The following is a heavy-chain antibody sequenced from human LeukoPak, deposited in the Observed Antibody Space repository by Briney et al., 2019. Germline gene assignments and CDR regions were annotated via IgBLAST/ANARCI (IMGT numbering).Heavy chain of an antibody. CDR1: GFSFSSYD. Sequence: PGGSLSLSCSASGFSFSSYDFHWVRQRKGESPEWVSAIGTAGDTYYPGSVKGRFYTSRENAKNSLYLQMNILEVGDTTVYYCASATRGGYYDHWGQGTLVSVSS. D-gene: IGHD3-22*01. V-gene: IGHV3-13*01. CDR2: IGTAGDT. J-gene: IGHJ5*02. CDR3: ASATRGGYYDH.